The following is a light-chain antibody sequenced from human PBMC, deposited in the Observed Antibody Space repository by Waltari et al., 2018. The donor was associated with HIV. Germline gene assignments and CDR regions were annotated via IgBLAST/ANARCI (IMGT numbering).Light chain of an antibody. CDR1: SPNIGAGYA. Sequence: QSVLTPPPSVSGAPGQRVTISCTGSSPNIGAGYAVPWYQQLPGTAPKLLIYGNSNRPSGVPDRFSGSKSGTSASLAITGLQAEDEADYYCQSYDSSLSGVVFGGGTKLTVL. CDR2: GNS. J-gene: IGLJ2*01. V-gene: IGLV1-40*01. CDR3: QSYDSSLSGVV.